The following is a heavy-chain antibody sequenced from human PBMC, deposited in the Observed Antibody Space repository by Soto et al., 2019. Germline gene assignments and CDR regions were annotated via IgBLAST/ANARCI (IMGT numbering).Heavy chain of an antibody. CDR1: GGTFSSYA. D-gene: IGHD6-6*01. V-gene: IGHV1-2*02. CDR3: ARAEWAARPSFDY. J-gene: IGHJ4*02. CDR2: INPNSGGT. Sequence: QVQLVQSGAEVKKPGSSVKVSCKASGGTFSSYAISWVRQAPGQGLEWMGWINPNSGGTNYAQKFQGRVTMTRDTSISTAYMELSRLRSDDTAVYYCARAEWAARPSFDYWGQGTLVTVSS.